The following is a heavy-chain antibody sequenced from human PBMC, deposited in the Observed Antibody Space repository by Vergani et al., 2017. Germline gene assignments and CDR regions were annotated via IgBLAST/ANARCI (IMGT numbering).Heavy chain of an antibody. Sequence: QVQLQQWSGGLLKPSETLSLTCVVNGGSFTSYHWTWIRQSPGEGLEWVGDINHTGRPDYNPSLNSRLTMSVDKSRNQFSLTLNSVTATDTAIYFCVRVNTETNGHLYYYYYMDVWGQGTAVTVS. CDR1: GGSFTSYH. CDR2: INHTGRP. J-gene: IGHJ6*03. CDR3: VRVNTETNGHLYYYYYMDV. D-gene: IGHD4-11*01. V-gene: IGHV4-34*01.